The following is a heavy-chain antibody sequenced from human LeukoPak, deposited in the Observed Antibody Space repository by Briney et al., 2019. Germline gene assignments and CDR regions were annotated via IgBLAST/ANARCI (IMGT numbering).Heavy chain of an antibody. CDR1: GDSVSRNGIA. CDR3: ARDLESGNYEHYFDY. J-gene: IGHJ4*02. Sequence: SQTLSLTCAISGDSVSRNGIAWNWVRQSPSRGLEWLGRTYYRSKWYNDYAVSVKSRITINPDTSKNQFSLQLNSVTPEDTAVYYCARDLESGNYEHYFDYWGQGTLVTVTS. CDR2: TYYRSKWYN. V-gene: IGHV6-1*01. D-gene: IGHD4-23*01.